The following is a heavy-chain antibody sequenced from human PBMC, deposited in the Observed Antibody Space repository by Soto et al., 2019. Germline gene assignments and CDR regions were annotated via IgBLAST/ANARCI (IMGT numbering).Heavy chain of an antibody. CDR1: GYTFTSYG. Sequence: ASVKVSCKASGYTFTSYGISWVRQAPGQGLEWMGWISAYNGNTNYAQKLQGRVTITTDTSTSTAYMELRSLRPEDTAVYYCAKSLLFVDHAYMDVWGKGTTVTVSS. CDR3: AKSLLFVDHAYMDV. CDR2: ISAYNGNT. J-gene: IGHJ6*03. D-gene: IGHD2-21*01. V-gene: IGHV1-18*01.